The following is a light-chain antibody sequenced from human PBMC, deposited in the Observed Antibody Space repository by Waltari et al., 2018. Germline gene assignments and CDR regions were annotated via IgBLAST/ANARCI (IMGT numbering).Light chain of an antibody. J-gene: IGKJ5*01. CDR1: QGISSH. V-gene: IGKV1-9*01. Sequence: IQLTQSPSSLSASVGDRVSIACRASQGISSHLAWYQQKPGKVPKLLIYEASTLQSGVPSRFSGSGSGTDFTLTISSLQPEDFATYYCQHLNGYPITFGQGTRLEIK. CDR3: QHLNGYPIT. CDR2: EAS.